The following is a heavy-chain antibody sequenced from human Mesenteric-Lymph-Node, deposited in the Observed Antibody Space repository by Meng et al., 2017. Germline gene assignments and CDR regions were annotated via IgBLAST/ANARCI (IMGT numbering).Heavy chain of an antibody. CDR3: AKGKYYDYVWGSYRGAFDI. J-gene: IGHJ3*02. D-gene: IGHD3-16*02. V-gene: IGHV3-23*01. CDR1: GFTFRGST. CDR2: ISGSGGST. Sequence: GGSLRLSCAASGFTFRGSTMHWVRQASGKGLEWVSAISGSGGSTYYADSVKGRFTISRDNSKNTLYLQMNSLRAEDTAVYYCAKGKYYDYVWGSYRGAFDIWGQGTMVTVSS.